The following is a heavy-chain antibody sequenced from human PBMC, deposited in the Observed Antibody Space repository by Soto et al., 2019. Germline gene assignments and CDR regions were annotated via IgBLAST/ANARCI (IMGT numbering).Heavy chain of an antibody. CDR1: GYDFTTYW. J-gene: IGHJ4*02. CDR3: AIARWTFVDPYHFDC. Sequence: PGESLKISCKGSGYDFTTYWIGWVSQMPGKGLEWMGIIYPGAFDSRYSPSFQGQVTISADTSIITAYLQWSSLRDSDTAMYYCAIARWTFVDPYHFDCWGQGTLVTVSS. V-gene: IGHV5-51*01. D-gene: IGHD1-26*01. CDR2: IYPGAFDS.